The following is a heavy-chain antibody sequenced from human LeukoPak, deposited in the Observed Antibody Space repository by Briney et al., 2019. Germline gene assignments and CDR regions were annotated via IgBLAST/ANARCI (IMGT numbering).Heavy chain of an antibody. CDR1: GGTFSSYA. CDR3: ARGDCSGGSCYSNWFDP. V-gene: IGHV1-69*06. CDR2: IIPIFGTA. D-gene: IGHD2-15*01. Sequence: SVKVSCKASGGTFSSYAISWVRQAPGQGLEWMGGIIPIFGTANYAQKFQGRVTIAADKSTSTAYMELSSLRSEDTAVYYCARGDCSGGSCYSNWFDPWGQGTLVTVSS. J-gene: IGHJ5*02.